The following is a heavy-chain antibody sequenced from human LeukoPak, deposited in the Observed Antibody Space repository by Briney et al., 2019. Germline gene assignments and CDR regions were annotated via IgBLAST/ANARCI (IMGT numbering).Heavy chain of an antibody. CDR3: AKAYGDDRSYYFDY. D-gene: IGHD4-17*01. CDR1: GFDFDDYG. Sequence: GGSLRLSCAASGFDFDDYGMTWVRQAPGKGLEWVSGISWNSGSIGYADSVKGRFTISRDNAKNSLYLQMNSLRAEDMALYYCAKAYGDDRSYYFDYWGQGTLVTVSS. J-gene: IGHJ4*02. V-gene: IGHV3-9*03. CDR2: ISWNSGSI.